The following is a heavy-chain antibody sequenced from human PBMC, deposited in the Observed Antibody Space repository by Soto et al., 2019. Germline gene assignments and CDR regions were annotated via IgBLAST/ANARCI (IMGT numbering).Heavy chain of an antibody. CDR3: ARQLPLDYDFWSGYFNWFDP. J-gene: IGHJ5*02. Sequence: TLSLTCTVSGGSISSSSYYWGWIRQPPGKGLEWIGSIYYSGSTYYNPSLKSRVTISVDTSKHQFSLKLSPVTAADTAVYYCARQLPLDYDFWSGYFNWFDPWGQGTLVTVSS. V-gene: IGHV4-39*01. CDR2: IYYSGST. CDR1: GGSISSSSYY. D-gene: IGHD3-3*01.